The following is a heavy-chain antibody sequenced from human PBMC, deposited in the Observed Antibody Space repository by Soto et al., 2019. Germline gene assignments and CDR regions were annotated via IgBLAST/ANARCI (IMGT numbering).Heavy chain of an antibody. V-gene: IGHV3-23*01. J-gene: IGHJ4*02. CDR3: AKEDIGGVVAAIGGGSFDY. D-gene: IGHD2-15*01. CDR2: ISGSGGST. CDR1: GFTFSSYA. Sequence: GGSLRLSCAASGFTFSSYAMSWVRQAPGKGLEWVSAISGSGGSTYYADSVKGRFTISRDNSKNTLYLQMNSLRAEDTAVYYCAKEDIGGVVAAIGGGSFDYWGQGTLVTVSS.